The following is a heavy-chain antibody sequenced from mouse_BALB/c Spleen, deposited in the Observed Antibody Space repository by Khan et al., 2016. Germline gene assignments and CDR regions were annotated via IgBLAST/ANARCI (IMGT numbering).Heavy chain of an antibody. CDR2: IHSGSGGT. J-gene: IGHJ2*01. CDR3: TRWSIITVVLDYFDC. Sequence: QVRLQQSGAELVRPGASVKLSCKALGYTFTDYEMHWVKQTPVHGLEWIGVIHSGSGGTAYNQKFKGKATLTADKSSSTAYMELSSLTSEDSAVYYCTRWSIITVVLDYFDCWGHGTTLTVSS. D-gene: IGHD1-1*01. V-gene: IGHV1-15*01. CDR1: GYTFTDYE.